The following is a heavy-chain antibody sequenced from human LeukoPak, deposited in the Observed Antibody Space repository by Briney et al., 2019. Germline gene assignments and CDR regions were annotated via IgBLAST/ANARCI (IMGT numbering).Heavy chain of an antibody. CDR2: MNPNSGNT. V-gene: IGHV1-8*03. Sequence: GASVKVSCKASGYTFTSYDINWVRQATGQGLEWMGWMNPNSGNTGYAQKFQGRVTITRNTSISTAYMELSSLRSEDTTVYYCARGGEAALDAFDIWGQGTMVTVSS. D-gene: IGHD2-15*01. CDR3: ARGGEAALDAFDI. J-gene: IGHJ3*02. CDR1: GYTFTSYD.